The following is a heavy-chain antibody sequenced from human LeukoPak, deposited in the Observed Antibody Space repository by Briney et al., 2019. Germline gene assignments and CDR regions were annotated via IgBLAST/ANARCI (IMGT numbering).Heavy chain of an antibody. V-gene: IGHV3-23*01. CDR2: ISGSGGST. D-gene: IGHD3-22*01. J-gene: IGHJ4*02. CDR1: GFTFSDYY. Sequence: GGSLRLSCAASGFTFSDYYMSWVRQAPGKGLEWVSAISGSGGSTYYADSVKGRFTISRDNSKNTLYLQMNSLRAEDTAVYYCAKDLVTAYGYYYDSSGYQVDYWGQGTLVTVSS. CDR3: AKDLVTAYGYYYDSSGYQVDY.